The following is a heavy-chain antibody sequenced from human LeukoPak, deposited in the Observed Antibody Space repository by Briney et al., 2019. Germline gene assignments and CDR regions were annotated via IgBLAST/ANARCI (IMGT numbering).Heavy chain of an antibody. D-gene: IGHD2-15*01. CDR2: INTNTGNP. Sequence: ASVKVSCKASGYTFTSYSMNWVRQSPGQGLEWMGWINTNTGNPTYAQGFTGRFVFSLDTSGTAYLQISSLKAEDTAVYYCARSQLQVATLLNWFDPWGQGTLVTVSS. J-gene: IGHJ5*02. V-gene: IGHV7-4-1*02. CDR1: GYTFTSYS. CDR3: ARSQLQVATLLNWFDP.